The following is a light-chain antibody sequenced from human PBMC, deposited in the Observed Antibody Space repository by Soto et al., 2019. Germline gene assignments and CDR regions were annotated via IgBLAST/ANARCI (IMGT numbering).Light chain of an antibody. Sequence: QSVLTQPASVSGSPGQSITISCTGSSSDVGGYNYVSWYQQHPGKAPKLIIYEVSNRPSGVSNRFSGSKSGNTVSLTISGLQAEDEADYYCSSYTTNSTPYVFGTGTKVTVL. V-gene: IGLV2-14*01. CDR1: SSDVGGYNY. CDR3: SSYTTNSTPYV. CDR2: EVS. J-gene: IGLJ1*01.